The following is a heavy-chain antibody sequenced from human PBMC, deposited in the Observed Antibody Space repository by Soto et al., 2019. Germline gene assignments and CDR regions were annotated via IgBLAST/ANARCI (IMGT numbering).Heavy chain of an antibody. CDR3: AREGSPYSSIWYGHIKSQRNKFDY. V-gene: IGHV4-30-4*01. D-gene: IGHD6-13*01. J-gene: IGHJ4*02. Sequence: PSETLSLTCTVSGDSISSGDYYWSWIRQPPGKGLEWIGHFSYSGGTYYNPSLKSRVSISVDTSKNQFSLNLSSVTAADTAVYFCAREGSPYSSIWYGHIKSQRNKFDYWGQGTLVTVSS. CDR2: FSYSGGT. CDR1: GDSISSGDYY.